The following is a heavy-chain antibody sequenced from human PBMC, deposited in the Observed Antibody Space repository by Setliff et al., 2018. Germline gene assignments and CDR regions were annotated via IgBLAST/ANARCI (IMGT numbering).Heavy chain of an antibody. CDR2: IDPKSGRT. Sequence: ASVKVSCKTSGYPFGGYYIYWIRQAPGQGLEWMGWIDPKSGRTKYAVKFQGRVTMTRDTSISTAYMELSRLRFDDTAVYYCARAGSIATRPEYFHHWGQGSLVTVSS. D-gene: IGHD6-6*01. J-gene: IGHJ1*01. CDR1: GYPFGGYY. V-gene: IGHV1-2*02. CDR3: ARAGSIATRPEYFHH.